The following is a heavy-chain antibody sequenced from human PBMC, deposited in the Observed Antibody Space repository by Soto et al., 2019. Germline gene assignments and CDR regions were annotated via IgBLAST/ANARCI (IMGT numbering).Heavy chain of an antibody. CDR1: GFTFRSYG. D-gene: IGHD6-6*01. V-gene: IGHV3-30*18. CDR3: AKDRSSSSSFYYGIDV. Sequence: GGSLRLSCAASGFTFRSYGRHWVRQGPGKGLEWVAHTSYDGSSVYYADSVKGRFTISRDNSKNTMFLQMNSLRPEDTAVYFCAKDRSSSSSFYYGIDVWGQGTPVTVSS. J-gene: IGHJ6*02. CDR2: TSYDGSSV.